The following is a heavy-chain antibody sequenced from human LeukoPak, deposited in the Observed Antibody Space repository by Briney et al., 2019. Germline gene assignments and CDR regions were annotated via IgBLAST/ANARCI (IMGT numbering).Heavy chain of an antibody. CDR3: ARDRGYSYGPYYFDY. Sequence: SETLSLTCTVSGASISSYYWNWIRQPAGKGLEWLGRIYTSGSTNYNPSLKSRVTMSVDTSKNQFSLKLSSVTAADTAVYYCARDRGYSYGPYYFDYWGQGTLVTVSS. CDR1: GASISSYY. D-gene: IGHD5-18*01. CDR2: IYTSGST. J-gene: IGHJ4*02. V-gene: IGHV4-4*07.